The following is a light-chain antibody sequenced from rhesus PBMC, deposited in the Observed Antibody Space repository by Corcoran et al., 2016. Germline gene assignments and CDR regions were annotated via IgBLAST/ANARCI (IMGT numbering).Light chain of an antibody. V-gene: IGKV1-22*01. CDR2: KAS. CDR3: LQYSSSPWT. CDR1: QSISSW. Sequence: DIQMTQSPSSLSASVGDTVTITCRASQSISSWLDWYQQKPGKAPKLLIYKASSSQSGGPSRFSGSGPGTDFSLTISSLPPEDFATYYCLQYSSSPWTFGQGTKVEIK. J-gene: IGKJ1*01.